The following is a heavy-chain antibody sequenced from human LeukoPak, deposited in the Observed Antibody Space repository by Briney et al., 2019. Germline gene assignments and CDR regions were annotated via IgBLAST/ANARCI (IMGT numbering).Heavy chain of an antibody. CDR1: GGSISIYY. V-gene: IGHV4-4*07. J-gene: IGHJ5*02. CDR2: IYASGST. Sequence: SETLSLTCTVSGGSISIYYWSWIRQSAGKGLEWIGRIYASGSTNYNPSLKSRVNMSVDTSNNQFSLKLSSVTPADTAVYYCARDTDVHGSSSWARPFDPWGQGTLVTVSS. CDR3: ARDTDVHGSSSWARPFDP. D-gene: IGHD6-13*01.